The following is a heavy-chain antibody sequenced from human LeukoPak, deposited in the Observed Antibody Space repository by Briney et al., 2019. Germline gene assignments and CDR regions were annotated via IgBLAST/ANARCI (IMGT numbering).Heavy chain of an antibody. CDR1: GGSISSYY. CDR3: ARDRPLLWFGESNWFDP. V-gene: IGHV4-4*07. J-gene: IGHJ5*02. D-gene: IGHD3-10*01. CDR2: IYTSGST. Sequence: SETLSLTCTVSGGSISSYYWSWIRQPAGKGLEWIGRIYTSGSTNYNPPLKSRVTMSVDTSKNQFSLKLSSVTAADTAVYYCARDRPLLWFGESNWFDPWGQGTLVTVSS.